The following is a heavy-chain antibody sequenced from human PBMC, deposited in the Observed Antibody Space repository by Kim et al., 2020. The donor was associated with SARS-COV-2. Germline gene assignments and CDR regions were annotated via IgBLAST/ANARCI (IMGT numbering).Heavy chain of an antibody. CDR3: ARASPGRGRGGDAFDI. V-gene: IGHV3-30*04. Sequence: GGSLRLSCAASGFTFSSYAMHWVRQAPGKGLEWVAVISYDGSNKYYVDSVKGRFTISRDNSKNTLYLQMNSLRAEDTAVYYCARASPGRGRGGDAFDIWGQGTMVTVSS. J-gene: IGHJ3*02. CDR2: ISYDGSNK. CDR1: GFTFSSYA. D-gene: IGHD3-16*01.